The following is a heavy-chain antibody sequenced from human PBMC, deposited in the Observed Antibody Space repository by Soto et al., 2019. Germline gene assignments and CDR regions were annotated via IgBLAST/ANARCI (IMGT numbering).Heavy chain of an antibody. CDR3: ARAFCSSSSCDNWFDP. V-gene: IGHV1-18*01. D-gene: IGHD2-2*01. CDR2: ISTYNGNT. Sequence: ASVKVYGKASGYTFTTFGISWVRQAPGQGLEWMGWISTYNGNTNYAQKVQGRLTMTTDTSTSTAYMELRSLTSDDTAVYYCARAFCSSSSCDNWFDPWGQGTLVTVSS. J-gene: IGHJ5*02. CDR1: GYTFTTFG.